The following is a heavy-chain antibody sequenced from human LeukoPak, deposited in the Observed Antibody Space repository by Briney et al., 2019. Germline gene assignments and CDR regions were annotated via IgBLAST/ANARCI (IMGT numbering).Heavy chain of an antibody. CDR1: GGSISSSSYY. CDR3: ARGWRGGLSGGSCYSQSGRYNWFDP. Sequence: SETLSLTCTVSGGSISSSSYYWGWIRQPPGKGLEWIGEINHSGSTNYNPSLKSRVTISVDTSKNQFSLKLSSVTAADTAVYYCARGWRGGLSGGSCYSQSGRYNWFDPWGQGTLVTVSS. V-gene: IGHV4-39*07. CDR2: INHSGST. D-gene: IGHD2-15*01. J-gene: IGHJ5*02.